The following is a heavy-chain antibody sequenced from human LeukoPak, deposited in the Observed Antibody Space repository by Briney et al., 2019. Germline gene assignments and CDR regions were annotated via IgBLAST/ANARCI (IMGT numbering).Heavy chain of an antibody. CDR2: INPNSGGT. Sequence: ASVKVSCKASGYTFTGYYMHWVRQAPGQGLEWMGWINPNSGGTNYAQKFQGRVTMTRDTSISTAYMELSRLRSDDTAVYYCAKLGDHSRPFAFDIWGQGTMVTVSS. J-gene: IGHJ3*02. CDR3: AKLGDHSRPFAFDI. CDR1: GYTFTGYY. D-gene: IGHD6-6*01. V-gene: IGHV1-2*02.